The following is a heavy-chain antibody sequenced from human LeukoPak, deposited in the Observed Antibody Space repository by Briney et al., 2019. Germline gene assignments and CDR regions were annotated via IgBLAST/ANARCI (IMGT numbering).Heavy chain of an antibody. Sequence: SETLSLTCAVYGGSFSGYYWSWIRQPPGKGLEWIGEINHSGSTNYNPSLKSRVTISVDTSKNQFSLELSSVTAADTAVYYCARGPYFSGYYYYGMDVWGQGTTVTVSS. D-gene: IGHD3-9*01. V-gene: IGHV4-34*01. CDR3: ARGPYFSGYYYYGMDV. CDR1: GGSFSGYY. J-gene: IGHJ6*02. CDR2: INHSGST.